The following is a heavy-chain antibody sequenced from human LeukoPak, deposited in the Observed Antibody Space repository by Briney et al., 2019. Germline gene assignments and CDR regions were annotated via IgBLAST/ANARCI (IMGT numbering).Heavy chain of an antibody. CDR2: IYHSGST. J-gene: IGHJ5*02. V-gene: IGHV4-39*07. D-gene: IGHD6-19*01. CDR1: GGSISSYY. Sequence: SETLSLTCTVSGGSISSYYWGWIRQPPGKGLEWIGSIYHSGSTYYNPSLKSRVTISVDTSKNQFSLKLSSVTAADTAVYYCASAIAVAGTGVGWFDPWGQGTLVTVSS. CDR3: ASAIAVAGTGVGWFDP.